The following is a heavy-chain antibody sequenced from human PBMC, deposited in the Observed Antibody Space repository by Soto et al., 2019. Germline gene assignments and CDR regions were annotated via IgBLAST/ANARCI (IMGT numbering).Heavy chain of an antibody. CDR2: IRGYNGYT. J-gene: IGHJ5*02. Sequence: QFQLVRSGGEGKKPGASVKVSCKASGYTFTSNSISWVRRAPGEGLEGGGWIRGYNGYTSYAQNFKGRVTMTTDASTSTAYMELRSLRPDDTAVYYCARVGYYYGSGSYLFDPWGQGTLVTVSS. CDR3: ARVGYYYGSGSYLFDP. D-gene: IGHD3-10*01. CDR1: GYTFTSNS. V-gene: IGHV1-18*01.